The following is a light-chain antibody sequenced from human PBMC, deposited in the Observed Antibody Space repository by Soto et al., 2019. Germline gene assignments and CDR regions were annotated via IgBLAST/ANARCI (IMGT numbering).Light chain of an antibody. CDR2: DVS. Sequence: QSALTQPPSASGSPGQSVTISCTGTSSDVGGYNYVSWYQQHPGKAPKLMIYDVSKRPSGVPDRFSGYKSGNTASLTVAGLQAEDEADYYCTSYAGSNNVYVFGTGTKVTVL. V-gene: IGLV2-8*01. CDR3: TSYAGSNNVYV. J-gene: IGLJ1*01. CDR1: SSDVGGYNY.